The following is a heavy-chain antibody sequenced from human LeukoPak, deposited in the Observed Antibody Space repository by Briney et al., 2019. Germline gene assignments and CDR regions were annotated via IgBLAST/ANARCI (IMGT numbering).Heavy chain of an antibody. CDR3: ANPGIVAAGTDRGFDY. CDR2: IYYSGST. J-gene: IGHJ4*02. V-gene: IGHV4-59*01. Sequence: PSETLSLTCTVSGGSISSYYWSWIRQPPGKGLEWIGFIYYSGSTNYNPSLKSRVTISVDTSKNQFSLKLSSVTAADTAVYYCANPGIVAAGTDRGFDYWGQGTLVTVSS. CDR1: GGSISSYY. D-gene: IGHD6-13*01.